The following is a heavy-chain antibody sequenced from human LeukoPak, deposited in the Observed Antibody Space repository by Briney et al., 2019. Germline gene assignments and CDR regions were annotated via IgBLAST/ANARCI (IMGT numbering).Heavy chain of an antibody. Sequence: SGGSLRLSCTASGFTFSDYWMDWVRQAPGKGLEWVANINQAGTDKYYVDSVKGRFTISRDNAKNSLYLQMNSLRAEDTAVYYCGRGDPDYWGQGALVTVSS. CDR2: INQAGTDK. CDR1: GFTFSDYW. J-gene: IGHJ4*02. CDR3: GRGDPDY. V-gene: IGHV3-7*01. D-gene: IGHD2-21*02.